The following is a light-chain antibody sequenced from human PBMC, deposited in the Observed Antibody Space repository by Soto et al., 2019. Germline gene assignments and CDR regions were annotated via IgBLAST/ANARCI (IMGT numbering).Light chain of an antibody. Sequence: EIVLTQSPGTLSVSPGDRVTLSCRASQSVSSSYLAWYQQKPGQAPRLLIYGASSRATGIPDRFSGSGSGTDFTLTISRLEPEDFAVYYCQQYRTFGQGTKVDIK. J-gene: IGKJ1*01. CDR1: QSVSSSY. CDR2: GAS. CDR3: QQYRT. V-gene: IGKV3-20*01.